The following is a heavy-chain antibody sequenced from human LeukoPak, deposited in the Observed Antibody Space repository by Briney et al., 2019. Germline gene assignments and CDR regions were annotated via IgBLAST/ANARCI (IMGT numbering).Heavy chain of an antibody. Sequence: SETLSLTCTVSGGSISSSSYYWGWIRQPPGKGLEWIGSIYYSGSTYYNPSLKSRVTISVDTSKNQFSLKLSSVTAADTAVYYCARPQWPPLLALGHFDLWGRGTLVTVSS. CDR1: GGSISSSSYY. V-gene: IGHV4-39*01. D-gene: IGHD6-19*01. CDR2: IYYSGST. J-gene: IGHJ2*01. CDR3: ARPQWPPLLALGHFDL.